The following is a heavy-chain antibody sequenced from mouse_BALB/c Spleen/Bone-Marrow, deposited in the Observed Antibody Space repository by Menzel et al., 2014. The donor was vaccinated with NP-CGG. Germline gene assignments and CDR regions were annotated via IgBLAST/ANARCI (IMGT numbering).Heavy chain of an antibody. Sequence: QVQLKHSGAELMKPGASVKISCKATGYTFSSFWIEWVKQRPGHGLEWIGEILPGSDSTNYNEKFKGKATFTADTSSNTAYMQLSSLTSEDSAVYYCARGDRYDVRFDYWGQGTTLAVSS. CDR2: ILPGSDST. D-gene: IGHD2-14*01. J-gene: IGHJ2*01. CDR3: ARGDRYDVRFDY. CDR1: GYTFSSFW. V-gene: IGHV1-9*01.